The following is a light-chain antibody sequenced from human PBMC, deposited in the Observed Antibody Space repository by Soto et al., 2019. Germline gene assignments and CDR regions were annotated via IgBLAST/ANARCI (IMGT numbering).Light chain of an antibody. V-gene: IGKV3-11*01. CDR2: DAY. Sequence: EVVLTQSPVTLSSSPGERATLSCRASQSFRGLLAWYQQKPGRAPRLLIYDAYNRATGIPPRFSGSGSGTDFTLTISSLEPEDSAVYYCQQRHMWPITFGQGTRLEIK. J-gene: IGKJ5*01. CDR1: QSFRGL. CDR3: QQRHMWPIT.